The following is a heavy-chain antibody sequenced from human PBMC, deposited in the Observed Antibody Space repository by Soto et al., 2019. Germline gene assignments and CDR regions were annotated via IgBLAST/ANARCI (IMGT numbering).Heavy chain of an antibody. D-gene: IGHD2-2*01. Sequence: GSRRLSCAASGYTFSSYAMSWVRQAPGKGLEWVSAISGSGGSTYYADSVKGRFTISRDNSKNTLYLQMNSLRAEDTAVYYCAKCSRYCSSTSCLKPYYYYGVDVWGQGTTVTVSS. CDR2: ISGSGGST. V-gene: IGHV3-23*01. J-gene: IGHJ6*02. CDR3: AKCSRYCSSTSCLKPYYYYGVDV. CDR1: GYTFSSYA.